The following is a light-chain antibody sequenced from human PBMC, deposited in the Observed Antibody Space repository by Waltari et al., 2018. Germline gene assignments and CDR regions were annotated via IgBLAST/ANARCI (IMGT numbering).Light chain of an antibody. CDR2: SAS. J-gene: IGKJ1*01. Sequence: EIVLTQSPGTLSLSPGDRATLSCRASQTVSTIALSWYQQKPGQAPRLLIYSASNRATGVPARFSGSGSGTDFTLTISSLEPEDFAVYYCQQRSNWPRTFGQGTKVEIK. V-gene: IGKV3-11*01. CDR3: QQRSNWPRT. CDR1: QTVSTIA.